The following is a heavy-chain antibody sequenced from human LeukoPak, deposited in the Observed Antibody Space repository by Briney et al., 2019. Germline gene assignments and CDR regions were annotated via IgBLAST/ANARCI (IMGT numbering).Heavy chain of an antibody. CDR1: GYTFTGHY. J-gene: IGHJ4*02. D-gene: IGHD3-10*01. CDR3: ARDGSGSYKDY. CDR2: INPKNAGT. Sequence: GASVKVSCKASGYTFTGHYLHWVRQVPGQGLEWMGWINPKNAGTNYAQKFQGRVTMTRDTSISTAYMELSRLRSDDTAVYYCARDGSGSYKDYWGQGTLVTVSS. V-gene: IGHV1-2*02.